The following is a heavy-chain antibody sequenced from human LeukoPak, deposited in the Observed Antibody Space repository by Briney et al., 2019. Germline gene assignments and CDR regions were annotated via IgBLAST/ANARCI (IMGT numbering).Heavy chain of an antibody. CDR2: IYSGGST. J-gene: IGHJ4*02. CDR3: ARHTLDGDSFDY. CDR1: GFTVSSNY. Sequence: GGSLRLSCAASGFTVSSNYMSWVRRAPGKGLEWVSIIYSGGSTYYADSVKGRFTISRDNSKNTLYLQMNSLRAEDTAVYYCARHTLDGDSFDYWGQGTLVTVSS. D-gene: IGHD4-17*01. V-gene: IGHV3-66*04.